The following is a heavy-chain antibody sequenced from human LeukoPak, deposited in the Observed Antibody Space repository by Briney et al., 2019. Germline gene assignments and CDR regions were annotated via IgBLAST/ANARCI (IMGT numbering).Heavy chain of an antibody. CDR2: INHSGST. CDR3: ARTGGIDYYGSGSYYATEGIGVDY. D-gene: IGHD3-10*01. V-gene: IGHV4-39*07. Sequence: SETLSLTCTVSGGSISSSSYYWGWIRQPPGKGLEWIGEINHSGSTNYNPSLKSRVTISVDTSKNQFSLKLSSVTAADTAVYYCARTGGIDYYGSGSYYATEGIGVDYWGQGTLVTVSS. J-gene: IGHJ4*02. CDR1: GGSISSSSYY.